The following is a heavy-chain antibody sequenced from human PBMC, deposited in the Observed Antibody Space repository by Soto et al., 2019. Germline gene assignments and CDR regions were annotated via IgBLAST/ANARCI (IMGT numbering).Heavy chain of an antibody. D-gene: IGHD5-18*01. CDR1: GGSISTSSYY. Sequence: QLQLQESGPGLVKPSETLSLTCTVSGGSISTSSYYWGWIRQPPGKGLEWIGNIYYNGNTYYNPSLKSRVIISVSTSKNQFSLNLSSMTAADTAVYYCAKCGYSFTYLPFDSWGLGTLVAVSS. V-gene: IGHV4-39*01. J-gene: IGHJ4*02. CDR2: IYYNGNT. CDR3: AKCGYSFTYLPFDS.